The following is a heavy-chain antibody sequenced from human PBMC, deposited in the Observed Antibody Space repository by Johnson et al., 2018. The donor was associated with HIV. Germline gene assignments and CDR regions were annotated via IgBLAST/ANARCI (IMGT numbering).Heavy chain of an antibody. Sequence: QVQLVESGGGVVQPGRSLRLSCAASGFTFSSYAMHWVRQAPAKGLEWVAVISYDGSNKYYADSVKGRFTISRDNSKNTLYLQMNSLRAEDTAVYYCARDFKDSSSWYGAFDIWGQGTMVTVSS. J-gene: IGHJ3*02. CDR1: GFTFSSYA. CDR3: ARDFKDSSSWYGAFDI. CDR2: ISYDGSNK. V-gene: IGHV3-30-3*01. D-gene: IGHD6-13*01.